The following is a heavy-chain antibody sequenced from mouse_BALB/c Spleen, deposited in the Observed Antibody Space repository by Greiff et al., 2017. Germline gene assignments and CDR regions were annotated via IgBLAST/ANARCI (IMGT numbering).Heavy chain of an antibody. V-gene: IGHV1-7*01. CDR3: ANYDYHY. D-gene: IGHD2-4*01. Sequence: QVQLQQSGAELAKPGASVKMSCKASGYTFTSYWMHWVKQRPGQGLEWIGYINPSTGYTEYNQKFKDKATLTADKSSSTAYMQLSSLTSEDSAVYYCANYDYHYWGQGTTLTVSS. CDR2: INPSTGYT. CDR1: GYTFTSYW. J-gene: IGHJ2*01.